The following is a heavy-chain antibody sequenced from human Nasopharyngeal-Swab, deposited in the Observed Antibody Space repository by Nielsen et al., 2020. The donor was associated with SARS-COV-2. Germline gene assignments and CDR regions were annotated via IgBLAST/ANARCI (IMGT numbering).Heavy chain of an antibody. CDR1: GYTFTSYG. D-gene: IGHD1-26*01. CDR3: ARLNSGSYFLDY. CDR2: ISAYNGNT. Sequence: ASVKVSCKASGYTFTSYGISWVRQAPGQGLEWMGWISAYNGNTNYAQKLQGRVTMTTDTSTSTAYMELSSLRSEDTAVYYCARLNSGSYFLDYWGQGTLVTVSS. J-gene: IGHJ4*02. V-gene: IGHV1-18*04.